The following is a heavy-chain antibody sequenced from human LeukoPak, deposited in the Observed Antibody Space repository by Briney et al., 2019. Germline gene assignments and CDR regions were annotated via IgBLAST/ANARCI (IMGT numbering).Heavy chain of an antibody. D-gene: IGHD2-2*03. CDR3: AKLTDGWRDY. Sequence: GGSLRLSCAASGFTFSDYYMSWVRQAPGKGLEWVSAISGSGGSTYYADSVKGRFTISRDNSKNALYLQMNSLRAEDTAVYYCAKLTDGWRDYWGQGTLVTVSS. J-gene: IGHJ4*02. CDR2: ISGSGGST. V-gene: IGHV3-23*01. CDR1: GFTFSDYY.